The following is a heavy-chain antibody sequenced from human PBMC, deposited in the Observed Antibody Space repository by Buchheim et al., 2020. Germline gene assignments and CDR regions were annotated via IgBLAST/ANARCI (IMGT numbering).Heavy chain of an antibody. J-gene: IGHJ6*02. V-gene: IGHV1-69*06. CDR3: ARDQTYHYDSSGYSQKYYGMDV. Sequence: QVQLVQSGAEVKKPGSSVKVSCKASGGMFSNYAISWVRQAPGQGLEWMGGIIPIFRTANYAQRFQGRVTITADKSTTTAYMELGSLRSEDTAVYYCARDQTYHYDSSGYSQKYYGMDVWGQGTT. CDR2: IIPIFRTA. CDR1: GGMFSNYA. D-gene: IGHD3-22*01.